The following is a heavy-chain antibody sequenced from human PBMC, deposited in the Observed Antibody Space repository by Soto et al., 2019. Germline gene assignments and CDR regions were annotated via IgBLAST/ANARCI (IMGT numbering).Heavy chain of an antibody. CDR3: ARGGSLYWYFDL. CDR1: GGTFSSYA. V-gene: IGHV1-69*13. D-gene: IGHD1-26*01. CDR2: IIIIFGTT. J-gene: IGHJ2*01. Sequence: SVKVSCKASGGTFSSYAISWVRQAPGQGLEWMGGIIIIFGTTNYAQKFQGRVTITADESTSTAYMELSSLRSEDTAVYYCARGGSLYWYFDLWGRGTLVTVSS.